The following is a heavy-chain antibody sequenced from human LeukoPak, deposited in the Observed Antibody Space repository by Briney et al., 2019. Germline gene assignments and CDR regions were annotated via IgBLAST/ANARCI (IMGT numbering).Heavy chain of an antibody. CDR3: ARNRRSNWESLSFIDY. J-gene: IGHJ4*02. CDR1: GGSITTYY. Sequence: SETLSLTCSVSGGSITTYYWTWIRQPPGKGLEWIGYINYSGSTSHNPSLNSRVTMSLDTSKNQFSRKLNSVTAADTAIYYCARNRRSNWESLSFIDYWGQGTLVTVSS. D-gene: IGHD7-27*01. V-gene: IGHV4-59*08. CDR2: INYSGST.